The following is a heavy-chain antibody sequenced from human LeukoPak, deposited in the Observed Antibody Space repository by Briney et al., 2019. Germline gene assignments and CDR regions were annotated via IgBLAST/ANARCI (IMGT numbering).Heavy chain of an antibody. Sequence: GASVKVSCKASGYTFTSYYMHWVRQAPGQGLEWMGIINPSGGGTSYAQKFQGRVTMTRDTSTSTVYMELSSLRSEDTAVYYCARASYYYDSSGYPDYWGQGTLVTVSS. D-gene: IGHD3-22*01. CDR2: INPSGGGT. CDR1: GYTFTSYY. J-gene: IGHJ4*02. CDR3: ARASYYYDSSGYPDY. V-gene: IGHV1-46*01.